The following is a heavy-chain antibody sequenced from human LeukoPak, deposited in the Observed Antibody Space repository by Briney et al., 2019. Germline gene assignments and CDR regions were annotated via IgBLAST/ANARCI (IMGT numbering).Heavy chain of an antibody. Sequence: ASVKVSCKASGGTFSSYAISWVRQAPGQGLEWMGGIIPIFGTANYAQKFQGRVTITADKSTSTAYMELSSLRSEDTAVYYCARTITMVRGVAFDYWGQGTLVTVSS. V-gene: IGHV1-69*06. J-gene: IGHJ4*02. CDR2: IIPIFGTA. D-gene: IGHD3-10*01. CDR3: ARTITMVRGVAFDY. CDR1: GGTFSSYA.